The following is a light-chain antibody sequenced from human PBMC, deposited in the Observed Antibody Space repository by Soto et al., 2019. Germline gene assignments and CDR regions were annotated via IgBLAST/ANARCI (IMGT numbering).Light chain of an antibody. J-gene: IGLJ2*01. CDR2: DDS. CDR1: NIGYKT. CDR3: QVWDSGSDL. V-gene: IGLV3-21*02. Sequence: SSELTQPPSVSVAPGQTATFICGGDNIGYKTVHWYQQRPGQAPVLVVYDDSDRPSGIPGRFSGSNSGNPATLTLNRVEAGDEADYYCQVWDSGSDLFGGGTKLTVL.